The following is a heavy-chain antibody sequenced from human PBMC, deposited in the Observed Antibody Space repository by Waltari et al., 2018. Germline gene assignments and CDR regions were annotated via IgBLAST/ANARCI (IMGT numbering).Heavy chain of an antibody. CDR3: AGGQQLGPPSSFDY. Sequence: EVQLVESGGGLIQPGGSLRLSCAASGFTVSSTSMSWVRRAPGQGMEWVSVIYSGGSTYYADSVKGRFTISRDNSKNTLYLQMNSLRAEDTAVYYCAGGQQLGPPSSFDYWGQGTLVTVSS. CDR1: GFTVSSTS. D-gene: IGHD6-13*01. J-gene: IGHJ4*02. V-gene: IGHV3-53*01. CDR2: IYSGGST.